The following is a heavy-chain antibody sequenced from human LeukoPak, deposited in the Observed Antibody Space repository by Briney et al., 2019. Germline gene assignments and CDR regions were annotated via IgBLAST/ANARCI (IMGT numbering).Heavy chain of an antibody. J-gene: IGHJ4*02. Sequence: GSLKPPFAAPGFTFSSFALTRVRQAPGKGLEWVSAKVDGGGYTYYADSVKGRFTISRDNSKNTLYLQMDSLRAEDTAVYYCARALAGRFDYWGQGTLVTVSS. CDR3: ARALAGRFDY. D-gene: IGHD6-19*01. CDR1: GFTFSSFA. V-gene: IGHV3-23*01. CDR2: KVDGGGYT.